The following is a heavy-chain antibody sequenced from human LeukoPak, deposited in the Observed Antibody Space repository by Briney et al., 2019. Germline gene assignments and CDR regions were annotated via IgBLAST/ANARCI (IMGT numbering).Heavy chain of an antibody. CDR3: ARNSPTNFCSSTSCYGLLDY. D-gene: IGHD2-2*01. J-gene: IGHJ4*02. V-gene: IGHV4-30-2*01. Sequence: PSETLSLTCTVSGGSISSGGYYWSWIRQPPGKGLEWIGYIYHSGSTYYNPSLKSRVTISVDRSKNQLSLKLTSVTAADTAVYYCARNSPTNFCSSTSCYGLLDYWGQGTLVTVSS. CDR2: IYHSGST. CDR1: GGSISSGGYY.